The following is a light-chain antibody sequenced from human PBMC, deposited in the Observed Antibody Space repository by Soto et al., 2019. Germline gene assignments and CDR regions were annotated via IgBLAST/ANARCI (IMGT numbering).Light chain of an antibody. CDR3: SSYTRTSTVI. CDR2: EVS. CDR1: SSDVGGYNY. J-gene: IGLJ2*01. V-gene: IGLV2-14*01. Sequence: QSALTQPASVSGAPGQSISISCTGTSSDVGGYNYVAWYQKHPGKAPKFLIYEVSNRPSGISDRFSGSKSGNTASLTISGLQAEDEADYYCSSYTRTSTVIFGGGTTVTVL.